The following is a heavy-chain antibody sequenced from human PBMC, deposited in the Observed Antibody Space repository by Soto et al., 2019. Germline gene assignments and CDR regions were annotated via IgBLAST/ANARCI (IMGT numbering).Heavy chain of an antibody. CDR1: GFTFSSFG. D-gene: IGHD5-12*01. J-gene: IGHJ4*02. CDR2: ASYDGSYK. V-gene: IGHV3-30*18. Sequence: QVQLVEAGGGVVQPGRSLRLSCAASGFTFSSFGMHWVRQAPGKGLEWVAVASYDGSYKYYADAVKGRFTISRYNSKNTLYLQMNSLSAEETAVYYCAKERSVVATTPDFDYWGQGALVTVSS. CDR3: AKERSVVATTPDFDY.